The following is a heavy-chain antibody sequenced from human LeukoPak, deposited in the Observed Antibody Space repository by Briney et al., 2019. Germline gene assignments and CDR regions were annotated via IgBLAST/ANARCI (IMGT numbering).Heavy chain of an antibody. Sequence: ASVKVSCKASGGTFSSYAISWVRQAPGQGLEWMVSIIPIFCTANYAQTFQGRVTITTDEPTSTAYMELSSLSSEDTAVYYCARDSDPHWNPPQGCYMDVWGKGTTVTVSS. V-gene: IGHV1-69*05. D-gene: IGHD1-1*01. J-gene: IGHJ6*03. CDR1: GGTFSSYA. CDR3: ARDSDPHWNPPQGCYMDV. CDR2: IIPIFCTA.